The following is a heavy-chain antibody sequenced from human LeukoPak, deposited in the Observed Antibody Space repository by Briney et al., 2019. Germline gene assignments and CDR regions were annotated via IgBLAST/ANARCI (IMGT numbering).Heavy chain of an antibody. J-gene: IGHJ4*02. D-gene: IGHD5-24*01. V-gene: IGHV3-74*01. Sequence: GGSLRLSCAASGFTFSGYWMHWVRQAPGKGLAWVARVTRDGSGTNYADSVKGRFTISRDNGKNTLYLQRNSLRAEDTAVYYCARDGDGYNFDYWGQGTLVTVSS. CDR2: VTRDGSGT. CDR3: ARDGDGYNFDY. CDR1: GFTFSGYW.